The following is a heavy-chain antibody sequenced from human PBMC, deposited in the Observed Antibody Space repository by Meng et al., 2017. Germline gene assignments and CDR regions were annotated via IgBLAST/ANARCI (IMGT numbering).Heavy chain of an antibody. CDR1: GYTFTSYD. J-gene: IGHJ4*02. CDR3: ARGGPGIVGARWSYFDY. V-gene: IGHV1-8*03. CDR2: MNPNGGNT. D-gene: IGHD1-26*01. Sequence: ASVKVSCKASGYTFTSYDINWVRQATGQGLEWMGWMNPNGGNTGYAQKFQGRVTITRNTSISTAYMELSSLRSEDTAVYYCARGGPGIVGARWSYFDYWGQGTLVTVSS.